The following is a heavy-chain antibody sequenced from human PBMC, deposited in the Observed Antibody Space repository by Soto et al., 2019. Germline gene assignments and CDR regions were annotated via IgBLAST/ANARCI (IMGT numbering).Heavy chain of an antibody. J-gene: IGHJ6*02. CDR2: VVVSSRTI. CDR3: ARARQFLGGVDV. V-gene: IGHV3-48*02. CDR1: GFTFSSYD. Sequence: EVQLVESGGGLVQPGGSLRLSCEASGFTFSSYDMTWVRQAPGKGLEWISYVVVSSRTIYNAESVKGRFTISRDDAKNSLYLEMNSLRDDDTAIYYCARARQFLGGVDVWGQGTTVTVSS. D-gene: IGHD3-16*01.